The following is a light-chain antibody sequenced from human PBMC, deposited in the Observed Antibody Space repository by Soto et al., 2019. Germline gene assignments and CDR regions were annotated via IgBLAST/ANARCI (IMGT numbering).Light chain of an antibody. J-gene: IGLJ1*01. Sequence: SAPTQPDSVSGSIGQSITISCIGNSSDVGDYKLVSWYQQITDKAPKLNIPEVTNRPPGDSDRCSGSKSGSTASRTISGLQAEEVADYSCTSLSTSSVVVGSWTKPTV. V-gene: IGLV2-14*01. CDR2: EVT. CDR1: SSDVGDYKL. CDR3: TSLSTSSVV.